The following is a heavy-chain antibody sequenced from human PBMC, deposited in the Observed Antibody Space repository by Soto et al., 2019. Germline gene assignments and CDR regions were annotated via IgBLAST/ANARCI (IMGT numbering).Heavy chain of an antibody. CDR3: AKGDSSSWVSH. J-gene: IGHJ4*02. V-gene: IGHV3-23*01. Sequence: GGSLRLSCAASGFTFSSYAMSWVRQAPGKGLEWVSAISGSGGSTYYADSVKGRFTISRDNSKNTLYLQMNSLRAEDAAVYYCAKGDSSSWVSHWGQGTLVTVSS. CDR2: ISGSGGST. CDR1: GFTFSSYA. D-gene: IGHD6-13*01.